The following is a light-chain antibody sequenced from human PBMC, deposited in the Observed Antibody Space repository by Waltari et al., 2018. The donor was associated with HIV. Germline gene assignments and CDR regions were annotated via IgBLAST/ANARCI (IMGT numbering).Light chain of an antibody. CDR3: QQYGSSPYT. CDR1: QSVSSK. J-gene: IGKJ2*01. V-gene: IGKV3D-15*02. Sequence: EIVMLQSPATLSVSPGERATLSCRASQSVSSKLAWYQQKPGQAPRLLIYGASTRSTGIPDRFSGSGSGTDFTLTISRLQPEDFAVYYCQQYGSSPYTFGQGTKLEIK. CDR2: GAS.